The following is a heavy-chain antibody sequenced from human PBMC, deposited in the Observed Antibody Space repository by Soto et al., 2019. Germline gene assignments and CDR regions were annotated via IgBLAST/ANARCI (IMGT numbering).Heavy chain of an antibody. V-gene: IGHV4-34*01. CDR2: INHSGST. CDR1: GGSFSGYY. Sequence: PSETLSLTCAVYGGSFSGYYWSWIRQPPGKGLEWIGEINHSGSTNYNPSLKSRVTISVDTSKNQFSLKLSSVTAADTAVYYCACADIVVVPAFDYWGQGTLVTVSS. CDR3: ACADIVVVPAFDY. J-gene: IGHJ4*02. D-gene: IGHD2-2*01.